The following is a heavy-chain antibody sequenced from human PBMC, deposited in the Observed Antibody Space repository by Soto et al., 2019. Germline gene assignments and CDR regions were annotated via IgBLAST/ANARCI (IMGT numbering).Heavy chain of an antibody. Sequence: SVKVSCKASGGTFNNYPITSVRLAPGEGLEWMGGSIPIFGTANYAQKFQGRVTISVDESTSTAYMELSSLRSEDTAVYYCARGRGYSGDDHYYYFDMDVWGQGTTVAVSS. CDR3: ARGRGYSGDDHYYYFDMDV. CDR1: GGTFNNYP. J-gene: IGHJ6*02. CDR2: SIPIFGTA. V-gene: IGHV1-69*13. D-gene: IGHD5-12*01.